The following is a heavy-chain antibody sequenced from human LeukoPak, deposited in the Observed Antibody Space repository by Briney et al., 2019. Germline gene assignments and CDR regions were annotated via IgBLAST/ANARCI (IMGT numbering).Heavy chain of an antibody. CDR2: ISSSSSYI. J-gene: IGHJ4*02. V-gene: IGHV3-21*01. D-gene: IGHD3-10*01. CDR1: GFTFSSYS. Sequence: GGSLRLSCAASGFTFSSYSMNWVRQAPGKGLEWVSSISSSSSYIYYADSVKGRFTISRDNAKNSLYLQMNSLRAEDTAAYYCAREYYGYRSVDYRGQGTLVTVSS. CDR3: AREYYGYRSVDY.